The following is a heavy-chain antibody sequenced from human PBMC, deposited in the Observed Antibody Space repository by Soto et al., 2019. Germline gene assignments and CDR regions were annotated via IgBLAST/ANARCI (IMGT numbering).Heavy chain of an antibody. D-gene: IGHD2-21*02. CDR2: IIPILGIA. V-gene: IGHV1-69*02. CDR1: GGTFSSYT. CDR3: ARSGRDCGGDCYYYYGMDV. J-gene: IGHJ6*02. Sequence: QVQLVQSGAEVKKPGSSVKVSCKASGGTFSSYTISWVRQAPGQGLEWMGRIIPILGIANYAQKFQGRVTITADKSTSTAYMEPSSLRSEDTAVYYCARSGRDCGGDCYYYYGMDVWGQGTTVTVSS.